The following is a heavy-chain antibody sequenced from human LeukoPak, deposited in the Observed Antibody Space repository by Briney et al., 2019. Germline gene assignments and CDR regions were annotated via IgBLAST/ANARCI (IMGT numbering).Heavy chain of an antibody. J-gene: IGHJ4*02. D-gene: IGHD4-17*01. CDR1: GGSISSYY. CDR2: IYYSGST. CDR3: ARDRAHGDFDY. V-gene: IGHV4-59*01. Sequence: PSETLSLTCTVSGGSISSYYWSWIRQPPGKGLEWIGYIYYSGSTNYNPSLKSRVTISVDTSKNQFSLKLSSVTAADTAVYYCARDRAHGDFDYWGQGTLVTVSS.